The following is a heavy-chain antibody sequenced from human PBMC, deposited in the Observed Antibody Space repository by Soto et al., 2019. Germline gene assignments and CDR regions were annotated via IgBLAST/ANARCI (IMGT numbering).Heavy chain of an antibody. D-gene: IGHD3-3*01. V-gene: IGHV1-24*01. CDR2: LDREDGET. J-gene: IGHJ4*02. CDR3: ATFQLIFGMVIFDY. Sequence: ASVKVSCKVSGYTLTEISMHWVRQAPGKGLEWMGGLDREDGETIYAQKFQGRVTMTEDTSTDTAYMELNSLRSDDTAVYYCATFQLIFGMVIFDYWGLGTLVTVSS. CDR1: GYTLTEIS.